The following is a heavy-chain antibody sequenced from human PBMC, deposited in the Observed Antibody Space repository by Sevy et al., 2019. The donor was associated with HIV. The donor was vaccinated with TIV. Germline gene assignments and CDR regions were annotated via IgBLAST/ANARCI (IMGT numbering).Heavy chain of an antibody. D-gene: IGHD6-6*01. J-gene: IGHJ3*02. CDR2: IYDVSST. V-gene: IGHV3-53*01. Sequence: GGSLRLSCAASGFSVSSYYMSWVRQAPGKGLEWVSLIYDVSSTYLADSVRGRFTISRDSSKNTLYLQMNSLRADDTAVYYCAKASGYSTSPGAFDIWGQGTMVTVSS. CDR1: GFSVSSYY. CDR3: AKASGYSTSPGAFDI.